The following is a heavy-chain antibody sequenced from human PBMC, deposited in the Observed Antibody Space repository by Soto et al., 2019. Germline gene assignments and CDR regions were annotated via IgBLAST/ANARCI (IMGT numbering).Heavy chain of an antibody. Sequence: GGSLRLSCTASGFTFSSYAMSWVRQAPGKGLEWVSAISGGGGSTYYADSVKGHVTISADKSISTAYLQWSSLKASDTAMYYCARLTPFYSYYYDSSADYYGMDVWGQGTTVTVSS. CDR1: GFTFSSYA. CDR3: ARLTPFYSYYYDSSADYYGMDV. V-gene: IGHV3-23*01. D-gene: IGHD3-22*01. J-gene: IGHJ6*02. CDR2: ISGGGGST.